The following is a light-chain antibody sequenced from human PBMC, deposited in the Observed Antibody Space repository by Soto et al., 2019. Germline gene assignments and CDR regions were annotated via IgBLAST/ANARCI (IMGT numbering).Light chain of an antibody. CDR1: SSNIGSNT. V-gene: IGLV1-44*01. CDR3: AAWDDSLNGLYV. J-gene: IGLJ1*01. CDR2: SNN. Sequence: QSVLTQPPSASGTAGERVTISCSGSSSNIGSNTVNWYQQLPGTAPKLLIYSNNQRPSGVPDRFSGSKSGTSASLAISGLQSEDEADYYCAAWDDSLNGLYVFGTGTKV.